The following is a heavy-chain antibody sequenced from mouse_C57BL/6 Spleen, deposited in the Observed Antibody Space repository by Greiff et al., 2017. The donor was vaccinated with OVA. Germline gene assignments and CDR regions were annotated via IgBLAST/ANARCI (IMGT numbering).Heavy chain of an antibody. J-gene: IGHJ2*01. V-gene: IGHV1-26*01. CDR1: GYTFTDYY. D-gene: IGHD1-1*01. CDR3: ARRLITTVVATSPYFDY. Sequence: EVQLQQSGPELVKPGASVKLSCKASGYTFTDYYMNWVKQSHGKSLEWIGDINTNNGGTSYNQKFKGKATLTVDKSSGQAYKAPRSLTSEDSAVYYCARRLITTVVATSPYFDYWGQGTTLTVSS. CDR2: INTNNGGT.